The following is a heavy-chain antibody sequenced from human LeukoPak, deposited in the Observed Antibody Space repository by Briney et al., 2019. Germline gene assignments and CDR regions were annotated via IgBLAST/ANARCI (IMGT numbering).Heavy chain of an antibody. CDR1: GFTFSRYA. J-gene: IGHJ4*02. Sequence: GGSLRLSCAASGFTFSRYAMGWVRQAPGKGLEWVSAISGSGGSTYYADSVKGRFTISRDNPKNTLYLQMNSLRAEDTAVYYCAKDPSVVVVAAKVGYWGQGTLVTVSS. CDR3: AKDPSVVVVAAKVGY. D-gene: IGHD2-15*01. V-gene: IGHV3-23*01. CDR2: ISGSGGST.